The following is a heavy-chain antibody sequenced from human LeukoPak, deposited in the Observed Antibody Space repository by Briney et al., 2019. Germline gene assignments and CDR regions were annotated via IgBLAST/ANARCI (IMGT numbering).Heavy chain of an antibody. V-gene: IGHV3-21*06. CDR1: GFTFSSYA. J-gene: IGHJ6*03. CDR2: IGNTGTYI. D-gene: IGHD5-24*01. Sequence: PGGSLRLSCAASGFTFSSYAMSGVRQAPGKGLEWVSSIGNTGTYIYYVDSVKGRFTISRDNAKNFLYLQMNSLRVEDTAVYYCASSEIAGYYMDVWGKGTTVTVSS. CDR3: ASSEIAGYYMDV.